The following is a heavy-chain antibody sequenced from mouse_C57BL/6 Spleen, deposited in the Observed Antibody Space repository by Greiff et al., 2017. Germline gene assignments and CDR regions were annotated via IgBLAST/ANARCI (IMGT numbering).Heavy chain of an antibody. D-gene: IGHD2-1*01. V-gene: IGHV7-3*01. Sequence: EVKVVESGGGLVQPGGSLSLSCAASGFTFTDYYMSWVRQPPGKALEWLGFIRNKANGYTTEYSASVKGRFTISRDNSQSILYLQMNALRAEDSATYYCARFYYGNEGAMDYWGQGTSVTVSS. J-gene: IGHJ4*01. CDR3: ARFYYGNEGAMDY. CDR2: IRNKANGYTT. CDR1: GFTFTDYY.